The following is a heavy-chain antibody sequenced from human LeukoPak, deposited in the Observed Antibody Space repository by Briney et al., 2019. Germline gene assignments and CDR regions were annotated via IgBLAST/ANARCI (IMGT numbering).Heavy chain of an antibody. V-gene: IGHV3-15*01. CDR2: IKRKSDGGTP. Sequence: PGGSLRLSCAASGFPFNNAWMSWVRQAPGKGLEWVGRIKRKSDGGTPDYAAPVEGRFTISRDDSKSMLYLQMSSLKTEDTAVYYCATDQGFSYYFDYWGQGTLVTFSS. CDR1: GFPFNNAW. CDR3: ATDQGFSYYFDY. J-gene: IGHJ4*02.